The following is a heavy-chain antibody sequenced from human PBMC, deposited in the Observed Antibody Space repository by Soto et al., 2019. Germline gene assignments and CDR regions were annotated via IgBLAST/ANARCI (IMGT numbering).Heavy chain of an antibody. CDR1: RGTFSSYA. J-gene: IGHJ6*02. V-gene: IGHV1-69*13. Sequence: ASVKVSCKASRGTFSSYAISWVRQAPEQGLEWMGGIIPIFGTANYAQKFQGRVTITADESTSTAYMELSSLRSEDTAVYYCARDWAWDGYNSHYYGMDVWGQGTTVTVSS. CDR3: ARDWAWDGYNSHYYGMDV. CDR2: IIPIFGTA. D-gene: IGHD5-12*01.